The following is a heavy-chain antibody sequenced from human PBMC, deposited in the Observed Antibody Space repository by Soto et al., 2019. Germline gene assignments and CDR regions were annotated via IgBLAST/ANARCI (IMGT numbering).Heavy chain of an antibody. D-gene: IGHD6-19*01. CDR2: IYYSGST. CDR3: ARLEQWLVGSGVDY. V-gene: IGHV4-39*01. Sequence: QLQLQESGPGLVKPSETLSLTCTVSGGSISSSSYYWGWIRQPPGKGLEWIGSIYYSGSTYYNPSLTSRVTISVDTSKNQFSLKLSSVTAADTAVYYCARLEQWLVGSGVDYWGQGTLVTVSS. CDR1: GGSISSSSYY. J-gene: IGHJ4*02.